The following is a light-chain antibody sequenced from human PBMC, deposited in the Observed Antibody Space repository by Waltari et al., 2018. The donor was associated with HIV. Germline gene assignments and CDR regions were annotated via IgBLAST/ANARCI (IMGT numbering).Light chain of an antibody. V-gene: IGLV4-69*01. CDR1: SEHSNFA. CDR3: QTWGMGIVV. CDR2: LNSDGSH. Sequence: QIILTQSPSASASPGASVKLTCTLSSEHSNFAIAWLQQQPEKGPRYLMKLNSDGSHTTGDGSPDRFAGSSSGAERYLSISSLHSDDEADYYGQTWGMGIVVFGGGTKLTVL. J-gene: IGLJ3*02.